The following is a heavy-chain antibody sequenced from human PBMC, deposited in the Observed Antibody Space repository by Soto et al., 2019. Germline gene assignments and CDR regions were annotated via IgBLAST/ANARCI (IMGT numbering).Heavy chain of an antibody. V-gene: IGHV1-2*02. J-gene: IGHJ5*02. CDR1: GYTFTGYF. Sequence: GASVKVSCKASGYTFTGYFIHWVRQAPGQGLEWMGWINPNSGATKYAQKFQGRVTLTRDTSINTAYMEMNILRSDDTAVYYCARGGGTILAPLPWGQGXLVTVYS. CDR2: INPNSGAT. CDR3: ARGGGTILAPLP. D-gene: IGHD3-10*01.